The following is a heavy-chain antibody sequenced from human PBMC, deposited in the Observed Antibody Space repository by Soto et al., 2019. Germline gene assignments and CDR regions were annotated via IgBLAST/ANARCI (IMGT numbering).Heavy chain of an antibody. CDR1: GGSFSGYY. CDR3: ARDVLTGTYYYDSSGYNIYYYYYGMDV. CDR2: INHSGST. V-gene: IGHV4-34*01. J-gene: IGHJ6*02. Sequence: SETLSLTCAVYGGSFSGYYWTWIRQPPGTGLEWIGEINHSGSTNYNPSLKSRVTISVDTSKNQFSLKLTSVTAADTAVYYCARDVLTGTYYYDSSGYNIYYYYYGMDVCGQGTTVT. D-gene: IGHD3-22*01.